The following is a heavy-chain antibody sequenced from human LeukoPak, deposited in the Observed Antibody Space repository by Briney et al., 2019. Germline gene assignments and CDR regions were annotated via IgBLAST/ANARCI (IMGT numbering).Heavy chain of an antibody. D-gene: IGHD2-2*01. V-gene: IGHV3-23*01. Sequence: AGGSLRLSCAASGFTFNSYWMSWVRQAPGKGLEWVSAIGGSGSSTHYADSVKGRFTTSRDNSKNTMYLQMNSLRAEDTAVYYCAKKPLPPAAICDYWGQGTLVTVSS. CDR2: IGGSGSST. CDR1: GFTFNSYW. J-gene: IGHJ4*02. CDR3: AKKPLPPAAICDY.